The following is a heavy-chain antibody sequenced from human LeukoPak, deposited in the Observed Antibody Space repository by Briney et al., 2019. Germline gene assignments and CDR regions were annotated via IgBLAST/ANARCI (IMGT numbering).Heavy chain of an antibody. CDR2: INHSGST. Sequence: TSETLSLTCAVYGGSFSGYYWSWIRQPPGKGLEWIGEINHSGSTNYNPSLKSRVTISVDTSKNQFSLTLSSVTAADTAVYYCASGIAAAGTKGPFDYWGQGTLVTVSS. J-gene: IGHJ4*02. CDR3: ASGIAAAGTKGPFDY. D-gene: IGHD6-13*01. V-gene: IGHV4-34*01. CDR1: GGSFSGYY.